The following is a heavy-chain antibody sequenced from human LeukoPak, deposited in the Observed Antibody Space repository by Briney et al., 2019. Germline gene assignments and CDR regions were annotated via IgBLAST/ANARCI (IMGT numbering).Heavy chain of an antibody. J-gene: IGHJ5*02. CDR2: IIPTFGTA. CDR1: GGTFSSYA. D-gene: IGHD2-2*01. Sequence: SVKVSCKASGGTFSSYAISWVRQAPGQGLEWMGGIIPTFGTANYAQKFQGRVTITADESTSTAYMELSSLRSEDTAVYYCAREGDCSSTSCPPYNWFDPWGQGTLVTVSS. V-gene: IGHV1-69*01. CDR3: AREGDCSSTSCPPYNWFDP.